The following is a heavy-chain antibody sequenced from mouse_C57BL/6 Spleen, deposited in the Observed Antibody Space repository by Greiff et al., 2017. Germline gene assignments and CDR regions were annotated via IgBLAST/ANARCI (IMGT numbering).Heavy chain of an antibody. CDR1: GFTFSSYA. V-gene: IGHV5-9-1*02. J-gene: IGHJ4*01. D-gene: IGHD2-10*01. Sequence: EVKLMESGAGLVKPGGSLKLSCAASGFTFSSYAMSWVRQTPEKRLEWVAYISSGGDYIYYADTVKGRFTISRDNARNTLYLQMSSLKSEDTAMYYCTREKEVLLSYAMDYWGQGTSVTVSS. CDR2: ISSGGDYI. CDR3: TREKEVLLSYAMDY.